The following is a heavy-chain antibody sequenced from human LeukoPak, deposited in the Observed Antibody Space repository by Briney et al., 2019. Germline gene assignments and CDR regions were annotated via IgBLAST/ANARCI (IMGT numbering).Heavy chain of an antibody. CDR2: ISTYNGNT. V-gene: IGHV1-18*01. CDR3: ARDYGDYEELDAFDI. CDR1: GYTFTSYG. Sequence: ASVKVSCKASGYTFTSYGLTWVRQAPGQGLEWLGWISTYNGNTNYAQKLQGRVTMTTDTSTSTAYMELRSLRSDDTAVYYCARDYGDYEELDAFDIWGQGTMVTVSS. D-gene: IGHD4-17*01. J-gene: IGHJ3*02.